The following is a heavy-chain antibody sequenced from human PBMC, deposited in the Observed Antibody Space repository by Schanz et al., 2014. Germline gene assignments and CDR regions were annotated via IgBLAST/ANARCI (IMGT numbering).Heavy chain of an antibody. Sequence: EVQLLESGGALVQPGGSLRLSCSASGFTFSTYAMSWVRQAPGNGLEWVSAINGNGGITYYADPVKGRFTISRDNSKNTLYLQMKSLRVEDAAVYYCVKDPNKYNWNDVEGMDVWGPGTPVTVSS. D-gene: IGHD1-1*01. CDR2: INGNGGIT. CDR3: VKDPNKYNWNDVEGMDV. V-gene: IGHV3-23*01. CDR1: GFTFSTYA. J-gene: IGHJ6*01.